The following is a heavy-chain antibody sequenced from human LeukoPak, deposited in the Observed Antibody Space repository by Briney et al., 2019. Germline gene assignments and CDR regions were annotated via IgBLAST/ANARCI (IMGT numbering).Heavy chain of an antibody. Sequence: PGGSLRLSCAASEFTFSSYGIHWVRQAPGKGLEWVALILYDGSKEYYADSVKGRFTISRDNSKDTLYLQMNSLREEDTAVYYCAKDAKAESSGSYGMDVWGQGTTVTVSS. V-gene: IGHV3-30*18. J-gene: IGHJ6*02. CDR3: AKDAKAESSGSYGMDV. CDR1: EFTFSSYG. D-gene: IGHD1-26*01. CDR2: ILYDGSKE.